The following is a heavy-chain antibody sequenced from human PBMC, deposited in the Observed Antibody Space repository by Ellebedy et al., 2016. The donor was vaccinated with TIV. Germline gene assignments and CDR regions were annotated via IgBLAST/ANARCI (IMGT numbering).Heavy chain of an antibody. Sequence: GGSLRLXCAASGYTFSNYGMHWVRQTPGKGLEWVAVIWYDGSNKYYGDSMKGRFTISRDNSKNTRYLQMNSLRAEDTAVYYCARAADDLWTGNYYYYYGMDVWGQGTMVTVSS. J-gene: IGHJ6*02. D-gene: IGHD3/OR15-3a*01. CDR3: ARAADDLWTGNYYYYYGMDV. CDR1: GYTFSNYG. V-gene: IGHV3-33*01. CDR2: IWYDGSNK.